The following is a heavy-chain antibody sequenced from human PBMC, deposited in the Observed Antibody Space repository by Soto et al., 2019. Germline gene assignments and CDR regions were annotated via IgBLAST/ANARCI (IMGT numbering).Heavy chain of an antibody. Sequence: EVQLVQSGGGLVQPGRSLRLSCAAFGFPFDDYAMHWFRQAPGKGLEWVSGISWNSGSIGYADSVKGRFTISRDNAKNSLYLQMNSLRGEETALYYCAKKGRGRYGSGSYRDLRDASDISGQGRMVTVS. CDR1: GFPFDDYA. J-gene: IGHJ3*02. D-gene: IGHD3-10*01. CDR3: AKKGRGRYGSGSYRDLRDASDI. CDR2: ISWNSGSI. V-gene: IGHV3-9*01.